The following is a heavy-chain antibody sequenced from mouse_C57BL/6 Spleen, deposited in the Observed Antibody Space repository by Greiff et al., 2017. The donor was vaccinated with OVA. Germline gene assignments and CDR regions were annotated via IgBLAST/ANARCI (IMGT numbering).Heavy chain of an antibody. D-gene: IGHD1-1*01. Sequence: QVHVKQSGAELVKPGASVKISCKASGYAFSSYWMNWVKQRPGKGLEWIGQIYPGDGDTNYNGKFKGKATLTADKSSSTAYMQLSSLTSEDSAVYFCARGTTVVATSDYFDYWGQGTTLTVSS. CDR2: IYPGDGDT. CDR1: GYAFSSYW. J-gene: IGHJ2*01. V-gene: IGHV1-80*01. CDR3: ARGTTVVATSDYFDY.